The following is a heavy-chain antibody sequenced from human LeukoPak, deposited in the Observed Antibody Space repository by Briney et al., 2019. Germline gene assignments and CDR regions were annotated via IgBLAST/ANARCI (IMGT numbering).Heavy chain of an antibody. D-gene: IGHD5-18*01. J-gene: IGHJ4*02. CDR3: ARHGRGYSYGKIDY. CDR2: IYYSGST. Sequence: SETLSLTCTVSGGSISSSSYYWGRIRQPPGKGLEWIGSIYYSGSTYYNPSLKSRVTISVDTSKNQFSLKLSSVAAADTAVYYCARHGRGYSYGKIDYWGQGTLVTVSS. CDR1: GGSISSSSYY. V-gene: IGHV4-39*01.